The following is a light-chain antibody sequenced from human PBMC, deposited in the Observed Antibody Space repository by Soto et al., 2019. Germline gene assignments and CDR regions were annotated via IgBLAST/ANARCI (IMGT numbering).Light chain of an antibody. Sequence: QSVLTQPASVSGSPGQSITISCTGTSSDVGGYNYVSWYQQHPGKAPKLMIYDVSNRPSGVSTRFSGSKSGNTASLTISGLKAEDEADYYCSSYTSSSTRVFGGGTKVTVL. CDR1: SSDVGGYNY. J-gene: IGLJ2*01. CDR2: DVS. CDR3: SSYTSSSTRV. V-gene: IGLV2-14*01.